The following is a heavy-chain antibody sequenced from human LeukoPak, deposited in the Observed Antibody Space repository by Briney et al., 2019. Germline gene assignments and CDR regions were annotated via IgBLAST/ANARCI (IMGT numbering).Heavy chain of an antibody. CDR1: GFTFSDYY. D-gene: IGHD6-19*01. V-gene: IGHV3-11*01. Sequence: GGSLRLSCAASGFTFSDYYMSWIRQAPGKGREGVSYISSSGSTIYYADSVKGRFTISRDNAKNSLYLQMNSLRAEDTAVYYCASSIAVASDAFDIWGQGTMVTVSS. J-gene: IGHJ3*02. CDR3: ASSIAVASDAFDI. CDR2: ISSSGSTI.